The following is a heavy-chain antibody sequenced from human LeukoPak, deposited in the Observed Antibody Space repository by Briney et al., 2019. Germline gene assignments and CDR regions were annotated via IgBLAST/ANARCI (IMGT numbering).Heavy chain of an antibody. D-gene: IGHD3-22*01. CDR2: ISSSSSTI. Sequence: GGSLRLSCAASGLTFSSYSMNWVRQAPGKGLEWVSYISSSSSTIYYADSVKGRFTISRDNAKNSLYLQMNSLRAEDTAVYYCARDAVPYDAGWFDPWGQGTLVTVSS. J-gene: IGHJ5*02. CDR3: ARDAVPYDAGWFDP. CDR1: GLTFSSYS. V-gene: IGHV3-48*04.